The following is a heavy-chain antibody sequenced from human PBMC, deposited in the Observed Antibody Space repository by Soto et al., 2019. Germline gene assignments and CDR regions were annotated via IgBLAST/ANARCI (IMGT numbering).Heavy chain of an antibody. V-gene: IGHV6-1*01. CDR1: GDSVSSDSAA. Sequence: SQTLSLTCAISGDSVSSDSAAWNWIRQSPSRGLEWLGRTYYRSKWYNDYAVSVNGRITIKPDTSKNHFSLQLNSVTPEDTAVYYCVRSRVFIAVAGMATYYYYYGMDVWGQGTTVTVSS. J-gene: IGHJ6*02. D-gene: IGHD6-19*01. CDR3: VRSRVFIAVAGMATYYYYYGMDV. CDR2: TYYRSKWYN.